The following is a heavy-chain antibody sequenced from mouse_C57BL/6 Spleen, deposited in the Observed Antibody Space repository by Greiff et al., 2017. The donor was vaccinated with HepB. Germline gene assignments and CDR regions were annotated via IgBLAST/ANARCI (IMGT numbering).Heavy chain of an antibody. Sequence: VQLQQPGAELVRPGSSVKLSCKASGYTFTSYWMHWVKQRPIQGLEWIGNIDPSDSETHYNQKFKDKATLTVDKSSSTAYMQLSSLTSEDSAVYYCARYYDGYYVNAMDYWGQGTSVTVSS. V-gene: IGHV1-52*01. J-gene: IGHJ4*01. D-gene: IGHD2-3*01. CDR3: ARYYDGYYVNAMDY. CDR1: GYTFTSYW. CDR2: IDPSDSET.